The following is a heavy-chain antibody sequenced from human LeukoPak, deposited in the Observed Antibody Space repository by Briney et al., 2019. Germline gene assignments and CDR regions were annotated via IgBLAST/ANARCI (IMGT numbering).Heavy chain of an antibody. J-gene: IGHJ6*02. D-gene: IGHD5-12*01. CDR1: GFTFSSYG. Sequence: HPGGSLRLSCAASGFTFSSYGMHWVRKAPGQGLERVAVIWYDGSNKYYADSVKGRFIISRDNSKNTLYLQMNSLRAEDTAVYYCARELRVGWLRAYYYYGMDVWGQGTTVTVSS. V-gene: IGHV3-33*01. CDR2: IWYDGSNK. CDR3: ARELRVGWLRAYYYYGMDV.